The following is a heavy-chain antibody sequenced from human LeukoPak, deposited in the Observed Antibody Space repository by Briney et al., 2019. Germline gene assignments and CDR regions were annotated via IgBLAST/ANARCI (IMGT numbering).Heavy chain of an antibody. J-gene: IGHJ4*02. CDR2: IYTSGST. V-gene: IGHV4-4*07. CDR3: ARSGDYYDSSGYRFDY. D-gene: IGHD3-22*01. Sequence: SETLSLTCTVPGGSISSYYWSWIRQPAGKGLEWIGRIYTSGSTNYNPSLKSRVTMSVDTSKNQFSLKLSSVTAADTAVYYCARSGDYYDSSGYRFDYWGQGTLVTVSS. CDR1: GGSISSYY.